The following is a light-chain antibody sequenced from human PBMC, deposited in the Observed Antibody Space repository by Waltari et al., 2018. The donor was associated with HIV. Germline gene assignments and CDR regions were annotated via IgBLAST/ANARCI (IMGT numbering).Light chain of an antibody. CDR1: SSDIGYFDY. V-gene: IGLV2-11*01. Sequence: QSALTQPRSVSGSPGQSVTISCTGTSSDIGYFDYVSWYQQYPGKAPQVIIYEVNQPPTAFPHRFTGSKSGITASLTISGLQGDDEADYYCCSYAGSYTYVFGTGTKVNVL. CDR2: EVN. J-gene: IGLJ1*01. CDR3: CSYAGSYTYV.